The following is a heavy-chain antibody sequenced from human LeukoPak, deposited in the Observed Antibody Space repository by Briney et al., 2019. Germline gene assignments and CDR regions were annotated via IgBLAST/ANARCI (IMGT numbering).Heavy chain of an antibody. Sequence: ASLRVSFKPAVYTFTRYVIYWVRPATGRRREWMGWMNHNCGNTGYAQKFQGRVTMTRNTSISTAYMELSSLRSEDTAVYYCASPGLWFGELFPHAFDIWGQGTMVTVSS. CDR3: ASPGLWFGELFPHAFDI. CDR2: MNHNCGNT. CDR1: VYTFTRYV. D-gene: IGHD3-10*01. J-gene: IGHJ3*02. V-gene: IGHV1-8*01.